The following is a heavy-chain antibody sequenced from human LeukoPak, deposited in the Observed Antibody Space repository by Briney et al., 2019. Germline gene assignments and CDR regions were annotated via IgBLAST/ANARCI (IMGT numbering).Heavy chain of an antibody. J-gene: IGHJ4*02. CDR1: GFIFSSYA. CDR3: AKVSGSGRNTLTKYYFDY. Sequence: PGGSLRLSCAVSGFIFSSYAMSWVRQAPGKGLEWVSVINGSGGSTYYADSVKGRFTISRDNSKNTLYLQMNSLRAEDTAVYYCAKVSGSGRNTLTKYYFDYWGQGTLVTVSS. V-gene: IGHV3-23*01. CDR2: INGSGGST. D-gene: IGHD3-10*01.